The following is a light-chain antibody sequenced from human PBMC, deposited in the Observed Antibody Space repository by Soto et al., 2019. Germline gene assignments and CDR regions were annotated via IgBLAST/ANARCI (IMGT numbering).Light chain of an antibody. V-gene: IGKV3-20*01. J-gene: IGKJ1*01. CDR3: QQYMSSVT. CDR1: QSVDTTF. CDR2: GAS. Sequence: EIVLTQSPGSLSLSPGQRATLSCRASQSVDTTFFAWYQKKPGQAPRLLIQGASKRATAIPDRFSGSGSGTDFTIIISRLEPEDFAVYYCQQYMSSVTFGQGTKVEIK.